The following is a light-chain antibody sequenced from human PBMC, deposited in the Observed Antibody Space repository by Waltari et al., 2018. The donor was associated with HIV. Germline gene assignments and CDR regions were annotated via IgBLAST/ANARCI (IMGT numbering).Light chain of an antibody. CDR3: QQYGSSPGT. Sequence: EIVLTQSPATLSLSPGERATLSCRASQSVTSTYLAWYQQKPGQPPRLLIFGASSRATGIPDRFSGSGSGTNFTLTISRLEPEDFAVYYCQQYGSSPGTFGQGTKVEIK. CDR1: QSVTSTY. CDR2: GAS. J-gene: IGKJ2*01. V-gene: IGKV3-20*01.